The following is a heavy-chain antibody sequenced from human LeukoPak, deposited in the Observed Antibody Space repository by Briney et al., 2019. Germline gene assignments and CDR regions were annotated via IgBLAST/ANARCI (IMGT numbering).Heavy chain of an antibody. Sequence: SVKVSCKASGGTFSSHAISWVRQAPGQGLEWVGGIIPIFGTTNYAQKFQGRVTITTDESTSTGCMELSSLRSDDTAVYYCARGDSGYDYGFDNWGQGTLVTVSS. CDR2: IIPIFGTT. CDR1: GGTFSSHA. J-gene: IGHJ4*02. D-gene: IGHD5-12*01. V-gene: IGHV1-69*05. CDR3: ARGDSGYDYGFDN.